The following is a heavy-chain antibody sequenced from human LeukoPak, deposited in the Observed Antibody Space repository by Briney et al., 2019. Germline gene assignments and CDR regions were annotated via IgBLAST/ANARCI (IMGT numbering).Heavy chain of an antibody. D-gene: IGHD3-10*01. CDR2: IYYSGGS. V-gene: IGHV4-59*08. CDR1: GGSMSSYY. J-gene: IGHJ6*02. Sequence: PSETLTLTCAVSGGSMSSYYWSWIRQRPGEGLQWIGYIYYSGGSDYNPSLKSRVTISVDRSNNQFSLKLISVTAADTAVYYCARLGAPSGSGLYFYYGMDVWVQGTTVTVSS. CDR3: ARLGAPSGSGLYFYYGMDV.